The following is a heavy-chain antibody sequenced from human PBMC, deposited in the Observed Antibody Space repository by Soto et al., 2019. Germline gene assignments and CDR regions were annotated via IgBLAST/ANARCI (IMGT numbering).Heavy chain of an antibody. V-gene: IGHV3-23*01. Sequence: GGSLRLSCAASGFTFSSYAMSWVRQAPGKGLEWVSAISGSGGSTYYADSVKGRFTISRDNSKNTLYLQMNSLRAEDTAVYYCAKDNNCSGGSCYLDYWGQGTLVTVSS. J-gene: IGHJ4*02. D-gene: IGHD2-15*01. CDR3: AKDNNCSGGSCYLDY. CDR2: ISGSGGST. CDR1: GFTFSSYA.